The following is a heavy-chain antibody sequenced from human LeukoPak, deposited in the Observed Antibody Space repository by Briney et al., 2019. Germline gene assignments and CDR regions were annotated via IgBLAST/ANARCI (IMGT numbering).Heavy chain of an antibody. Sequence: ASVKVSCKASGYTFTSYYMHWVRQAPGQGLEWMGIINPSGGSTSYAQKFQGRVTMTRYTSTSTVYMELSSLRSEDTAVYYCARERGYCGGDCSGFDYWGQGTLVTVSS. D-gene: IGHD2-21*02. J-gene: IGHJ4*02. CDR3: ARERGYCGGDCSGFDY. CDR2: INPSGGST. CDR1: GYTFTSYY. V-gene: IGHV1-46*01.